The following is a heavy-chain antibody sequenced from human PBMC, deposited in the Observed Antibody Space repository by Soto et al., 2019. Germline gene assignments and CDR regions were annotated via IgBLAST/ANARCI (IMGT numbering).Heavy chain of an antibody. CDR2: ISYDGSSK. Sequence: GSLRLSCAASGFTFSSYAMHWVRQAPGKGLEWVAVISYDGSSKYYADSVKGRFTISRDNSKNTLYLQMNSLRAEDTAVYYCARDEKWLEVWYYFDYWGQGTLVTVSS. J-gene: IGHJ4*02. CDR3: ARDEKWLEVWYYFDY. V-gene: IGHV3-30-3*01. CDR1: GFTFSSYA. D-gene: IGHD6-19*01.